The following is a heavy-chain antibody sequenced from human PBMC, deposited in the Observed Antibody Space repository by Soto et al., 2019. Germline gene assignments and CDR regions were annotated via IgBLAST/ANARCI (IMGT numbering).Heavy chain of an antibody. J-gene: IGHJ5*02. D-gene: IGHD3-22*01. CDR3: AQSLGIVVVTTARNGFDP. Sequence: QVQLVQSGAEVKKPGSSVKVSCKASGGTFSSYAISWVRQAPGQGLEWMGGIIPIFGTANYAQKFQGRVTITADESTSTAYMELSSLRSEDTAVYYCAQSLGIVVVTTARNGFDPWGQGTLVTVSS. CDR1: GGTFSSYA. V-gene: IGHV1-69*01. CDR2: IIPIFGTA.